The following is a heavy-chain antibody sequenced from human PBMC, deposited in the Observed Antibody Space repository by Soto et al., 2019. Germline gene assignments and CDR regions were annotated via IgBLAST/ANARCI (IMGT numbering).Heavy chain of an antibody. CDR2: ISGSGGST. Sequence: LRLSCAAPGFTFSSYAMSWVRQAPGKGLEWVSAISGSGGSTYYADSVKGRFTISRDNSKNTLYLQMNSLRAEDAAVYYCAKGVTIFGVVTVYYYGMDVWGQGTTVTVSS. J-gene: IGHJ6*02. V-gene: IGHV3-23*01. CDR1: GFTFSSYA. D-gene: IGHD3-3*01. CDR3: AKGVTIFGVVTVYYYGMDV.